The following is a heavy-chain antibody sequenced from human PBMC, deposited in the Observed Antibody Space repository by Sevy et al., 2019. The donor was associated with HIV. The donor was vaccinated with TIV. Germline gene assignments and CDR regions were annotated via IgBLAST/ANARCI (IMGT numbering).Heavy chain of an antibody. CDR2: IWYDETNR. CDR3: AREDIRVAGIGYYFHS. Sequence: GGSLRLSCAASGFSISGYGMHWVRQAPGKGLEWVAVIWYDETNREYADSGKGRFTISRDNSKNTLYLQMNSLRVEDTAVYYCAREDIRVAGIGYYFHSWGQGTLVTVSS. CDR1: GFSISGYG. J-gene: IGHJ4*02. V-gene: IGHV3-33*01. D-gene: IGHD6-19*01.